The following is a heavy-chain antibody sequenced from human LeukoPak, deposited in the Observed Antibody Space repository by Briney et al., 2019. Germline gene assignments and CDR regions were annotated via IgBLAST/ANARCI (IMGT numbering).Heavy chain of an antibody. CDR2: ISGGDRST. CDR1: GFTFSSYA. D-gene: IGHD3-22*01. Sequence: GGSLRLSCAASGFTFSSYAMSWVRQAPGKGLEWVSAISGGDRSTYYADSVKGRFTISRDSSKNTLYLQMNSLRADDPAVYYCAKVHYYDSSGMGGFDHWGQGTLVTVSS. J-gene: IGHJ4*02. V-gene: IGHV3-23*01. CDR3: AKVHYYDSSGMGGFDH.